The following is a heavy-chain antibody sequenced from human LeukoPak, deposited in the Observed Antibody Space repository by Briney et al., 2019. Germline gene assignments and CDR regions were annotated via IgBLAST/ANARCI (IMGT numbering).Heavy chain of an antibody. Sequence: GGSLRLPCAASGFTFSSYSMNWVRPAPGKGLEWVSSISSSSSYIYCADSVKGRFTISRDNAKNSLYLQMNSLRAEDTAVYYCARGALVVVAATRNDYWGQGTLVTVSS. CDR1: GFTFSSYS. J-gene: IGHJ4*02. CDR2: ISSSSSYI. D-gene: IGHD2-15*01. CDR3: ARGALVVVAATRNDY. V-gene: IGHV3-21*01.